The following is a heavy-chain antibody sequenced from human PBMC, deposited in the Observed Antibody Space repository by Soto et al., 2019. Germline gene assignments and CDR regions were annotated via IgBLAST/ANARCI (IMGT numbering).Heavy chain of an antibody. CDR2: IYYSGST. J-gene: IGHJ4*02. CDR3: ARQSGDGYYFDY. CDR1: GGSISSYY. V-gene: IGHV4-59*08. Sequence: QVQLQESGPGLVKPSETLSLTCTVSGGSISSYYWSWIRQPPGKGLEWIGYIYYSGSTNYNPSRKSRVTISVDTSKNQFSLKLSPVTAADTAVYYCARQSGDGYYFDYWGQGTLVTVSS. D-gene: IGHD4-17*01.